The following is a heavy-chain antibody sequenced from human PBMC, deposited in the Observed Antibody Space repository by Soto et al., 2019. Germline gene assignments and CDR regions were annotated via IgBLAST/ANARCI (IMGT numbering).Heavy chain of an antibody. CDR1: GDSVSSNTTA. CDR3: ARDRTYYYDASGYYAPYYFDS. V-gene: IGHV6-1*01. Sequence: SQTHSLNCVISGDSVSSNTTAWNCIRQSPSKGIEWMGRTYYRTKWYNDYPQTGKSRININTEKYKNKYNLQLNSMTPEDTAVYYCARDRTYYYDASGYYAPYYFDSWGPGTLVTVSS. CDR2: TYYRTKWYN. J-gene: IGHJ4*01. D-gene: IGHD3-22*01.